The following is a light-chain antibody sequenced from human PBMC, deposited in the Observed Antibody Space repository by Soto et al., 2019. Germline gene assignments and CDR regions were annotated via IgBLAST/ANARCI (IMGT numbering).Light chain of an antibody. V-gene: IGKV1-5*03. J-gene: IGKJ5*01. CDR2: KAS. CDR3: QQYGASPIYT. CDR1: QTIRSW. Sequence: IRRAASPSSVSGSVVARFIINYLASQTIRSWLAWYQKKPGKAPKLLXYKASTLKSGVPSRFSGSGSETELTLTTGRLEPQEFAVYYCQQYGASPIYTFGQGTRLEIK.